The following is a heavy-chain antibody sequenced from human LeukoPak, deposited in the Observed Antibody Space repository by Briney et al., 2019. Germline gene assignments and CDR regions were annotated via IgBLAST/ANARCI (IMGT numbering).Heavy chain of an antibody. CDR1: GITLSNYG. V-gene: IGHV3-23*01. Sequence: GGSLRLSCAVSGITLSNYGMSWVRQAPGKGLEWVAGISDSGGSTNYADSVKGRFTISRDNPKNTLYLQMDSLRPEDTALYYCAKDTGGNGAYFYAMDVWGQGTSVTVSS. CDR3: AKDTGGNGAYFYAMDV. CDR2: ISDSGGST. D-gene: IGHD4-23*01. J-gene: IGHJ6*02.